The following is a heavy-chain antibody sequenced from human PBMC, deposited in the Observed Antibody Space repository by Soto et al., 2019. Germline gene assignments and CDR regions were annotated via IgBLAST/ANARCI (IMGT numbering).Heavy chain of an antibody. CDR1: GGTFSSYA. D-gene: IGHD3-10*01. CDR2: IIPIFGTA. V-gene: IGHV1-69*12. Sequence: QVQLVQSGAEVKKPGSSMKVSCKASGGTFSSYAISWVRQAPGQGLEWMGGIIPIFGTANYAQKFQGRVTITAADSTSTAYMELSSLRSEDTAVYYCARSLTMVRGVSLDYWGQGTLVTVSS. J-gene: IGHJ4*02. CDR3: ARSLTMVRGVSLDY.